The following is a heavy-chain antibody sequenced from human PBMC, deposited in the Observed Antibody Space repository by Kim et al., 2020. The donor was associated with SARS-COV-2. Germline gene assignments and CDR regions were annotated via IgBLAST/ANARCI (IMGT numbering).Heavy chain of an antibody. CDR1: GFTFSNSA. CDR3: AKKGDGSGRADALDF. Sequence: GGSLRLSCEASGFTFSNSAMHWVRQAPGKGLEWVAVISKDGRTKYYADSVKGRFTISSDHSRNTLYLQMDSLKTEDMALYYCAKKGDGSGRADALDFWG. V-gene: IGHV3-30-3*02. D-gene: IGHD6-25*01. CDR2: ISKDGRTK. J-gene: IGHJ3*01.